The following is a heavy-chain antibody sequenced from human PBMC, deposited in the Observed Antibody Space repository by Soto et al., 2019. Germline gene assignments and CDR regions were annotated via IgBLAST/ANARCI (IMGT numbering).Heavy chain of an antibody. CDR1: GFTFSSYA. J-gene: IGHJ4*02. V-gene: IGHV3-23*01. CDR3: AKDHYYDSSGTRPFDY. D-gene: IGHD3-22*01. CDR2: ISGSGGST. Sequence: EVQLLESGGGLVQPGGSLRLSCAASGFTFSSYAMSWVRQAPGKGLEWVSAISGSGGSTYYADSVKGRFTISRDNSKNTLYLQMNSLRAEDTAVYYCAKDHYYDSSGTRPFDYWGQGTLVTVSS.